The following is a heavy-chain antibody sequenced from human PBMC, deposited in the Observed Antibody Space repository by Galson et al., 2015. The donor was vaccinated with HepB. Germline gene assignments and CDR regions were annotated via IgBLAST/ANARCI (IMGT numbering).Heavy chain of an antibody. CDR1: GFTFSSYA. V-gene: IGHV3-64D*06. CDR3: VKDGDSDYYYGMDV. J-gene: IGHJ6*02. Sequence: SLRLSCAASGFTFSSYAMHWVRQAPGKGLEHVSAISSNGGSTYYADSVKGRFTISRDNSKNTLYLQMSSLRAEDTAVYYCVKDGDSDYYYGMDVWGQGTTVTVSS. D-gene: IGHD4-17*01. CDR2: ISSNGGST.